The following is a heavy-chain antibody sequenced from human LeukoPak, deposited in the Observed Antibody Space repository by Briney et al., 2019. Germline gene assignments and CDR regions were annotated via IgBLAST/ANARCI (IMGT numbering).Heavy chain of an antibody. D-gene: IGHD2-15*01. CDR1: GFSFSSYS. J-gene: IGHJ4*02. CDR2: ISSGSSTI. V-gene: IGHV3-48*01. CDR3: TIDCSGGSLRY. Sequence: PGGSLRLSCPASGFSFSSYSMNWVRQAPGKGLEWISYISSGSSTIFYADSVKGRFTISRDNAKNSLYLQMNSLRAEDTAVYYCTIDCSGGSLRYWGQGTLVTVSS.